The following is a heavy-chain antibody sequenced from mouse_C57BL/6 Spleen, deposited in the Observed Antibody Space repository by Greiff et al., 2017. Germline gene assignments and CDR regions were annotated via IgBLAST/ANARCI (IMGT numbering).Heavy chain of an antibody. D-gene: IGHD1-1*01. J-gene: IGHJ1*03. CDR3: SGNYGSREGYFDV. Sequence: EVKVEESGGGLVQPGGSMKLSCAASGFTFSDAWMDWVRQSPEKGLEWVAEIRNKANNHATYYAESVKGRFTISRDDSKSSVYLQMNSLRAEDTGMYYCSGNYGSREGYFDVWGTGTTVTVSS. CDR2: IRNKANNHAT. CDR1: GFTFSDAW. V-gene: IGHV6-6*01.